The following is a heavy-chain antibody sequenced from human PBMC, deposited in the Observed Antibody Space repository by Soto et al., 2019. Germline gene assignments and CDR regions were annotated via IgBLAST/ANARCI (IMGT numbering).Heavy chain of an antibody. CDR1: GFAFNNYG. CDR2: ISKSDYT. J-gene: IGHJ4*01. V-gene: IGHV3-21*01. D-gene: IGHD2-2*01. Sequence: GGSLRLSCTVSGFAFNNYGINWGRQAPGKGLEWVSSISKSDYTYYSDSVKGRFTISRDNAKNSVSLQMNTLRVEDTAVYYCAREDSIIIPAVSDFWGQEPWSPSPQ. CDR3: AREDSIIIPAVSDF.